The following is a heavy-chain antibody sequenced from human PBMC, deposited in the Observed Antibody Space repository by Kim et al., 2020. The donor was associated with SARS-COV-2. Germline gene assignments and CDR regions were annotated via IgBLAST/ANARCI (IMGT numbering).Heavy chain of an antibody. D-gene: IGHD5-18*01. CDR2: TYYRSKWYN. Sequence: SQTLSLTCAISGDSVSSNSAAWNWIRQSPSRGLEWLGRTYYRSKWYNDYAESVKSRITINPDTSKNQFSLQLNSVTPEDTAVYYCARDRPSGYSYGTYYFDYWGQGTLVTVSS. CDR1: GDSVSSNSAA. CDR3: ARDRPSGYSYGTYYFDY. V-gene: IGHV6-1*01. J-gene: IGHJ4*02.